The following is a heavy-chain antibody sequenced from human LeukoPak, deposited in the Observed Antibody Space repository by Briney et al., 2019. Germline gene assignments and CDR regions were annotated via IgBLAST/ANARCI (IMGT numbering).Heavy chain of an antibody. V-gene: IGHV3-48*03. CDR2: ISSSGSTI. J-gene: IGHJ6*04. CDR1: GFTFSTYA. CDR3: AELGITMIGGV. D-gene: IGHD3-10*02. Sequence: GGTLRLSCATSGFTFSTYAMNWVRQAPGKGLEWVSYISSSGSTIYYADSVKGRFTISRDNAKNSLYLQMNSLRAEDTAVYYCAELGITMIGGVWGKGTTVTISS.